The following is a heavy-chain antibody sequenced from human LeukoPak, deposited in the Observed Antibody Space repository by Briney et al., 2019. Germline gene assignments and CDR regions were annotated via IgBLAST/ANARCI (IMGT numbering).Heavy chain of an antibody. CDR1: GGSFSGYY. Sequence: SETLSLTCAVYGGSFSGYYWSWIRQPPGKGLEWIGEINHSGSTNYNPSLKSRVTISVDTSKNQFSLKLSSVTAADTAVYYCARGVRATTPYYYGMDVWGKGTTVTVSS. D-gene: IGHD5-12*01. V-gene: IGHV4-34*01. CDR2: INHSGST. J-gene: IGHJ6*04. CDR3: ARGVRATTPYYYGMDV.